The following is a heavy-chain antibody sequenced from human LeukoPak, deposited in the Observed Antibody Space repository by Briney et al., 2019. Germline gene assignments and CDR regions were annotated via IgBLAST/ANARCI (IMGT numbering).Heavy chain of an antibody. CDR3: AREGDCSSTSCYMAAFDI. CDR2: IKQDGSEK. D-gene: IGHD2-2*02. V-gene: IGHV3-7*01. CDR1: GFMFSSNW. Sequence: GGSLRLSCAASGFMFSSNWMSWVRLAPGKGLEWVANIKQDGSEKYYVDSVKGRFTISRDNAKNSLYLQMNSLRAEDTAVYYCAREGDCSSTSCYMAAFDIWGQGTMVTVSS. J-gene: IGHJ3*02.